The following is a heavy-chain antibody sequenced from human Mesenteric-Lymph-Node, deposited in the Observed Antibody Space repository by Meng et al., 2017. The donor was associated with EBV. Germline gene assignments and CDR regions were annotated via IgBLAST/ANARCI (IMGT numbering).Heavy chain of an antibody. CDR3: ATDLLWMAPEGRFGY. D-gene: IGHD5-24*01. V-gene: IGHV1-24*01. J-gene: IGHJ4*02. CDR2: FDPEDGET. Sequence: QVRRVNAGSEGKKPGASVKVSCKVSGYTLTELSMHWVRQAPGKGLEWMGGFDPEDGETIYAQKFQGRVTMTEDTSTDTAYMELSSLRSEDTAVYYCATDLLWMAPEGRFGYWGQGTLVTVSS. CDR1: GYTLTELS.